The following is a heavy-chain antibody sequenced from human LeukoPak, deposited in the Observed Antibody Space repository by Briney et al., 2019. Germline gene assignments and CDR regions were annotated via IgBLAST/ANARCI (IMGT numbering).Heavy chain of an antibody. CDR3: ARINAPVATFDY. V-gene: IGHV4-38-2*01. CDR2: ITHSGNT. D-gene: IGHD2-21*01. J-gene: IGHJ4*02. CDR1: GFSISSTYC. Sequence: SETLSLTCAVSGFSISSTYCGAWIRQPPGKGLEWIATITHSGNTYYISSLESRLTISLDTSKRHFSLRLTSVTAADTAVYYCARINAPVATFDYWGLGTLVAVSS.